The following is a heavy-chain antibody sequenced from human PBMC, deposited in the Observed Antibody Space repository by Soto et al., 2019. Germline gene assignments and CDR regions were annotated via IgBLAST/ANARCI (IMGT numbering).Heavy chain of an antibody. V-gene: IGHV1-69*06. J-gene: IGHJ5*02. CDR1: GGPLSSYA. CDR2: IIPIFGTA. D-gene: IGHD5-12*01. Sequence: XSGEVSCRASGGPLSSYADRWVRHAPGQGLEWMGGIIPIFGTANYAQKFQGRVTITADKSTSTAYMELSSLRSEDTAVYYGARGGDGYNYVWFDPWGQGTMGTASS. CDR3: ARGGDGYNYVWFDP.